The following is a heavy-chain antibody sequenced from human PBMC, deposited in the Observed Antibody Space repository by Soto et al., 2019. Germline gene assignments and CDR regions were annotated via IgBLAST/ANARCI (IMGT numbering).Heavy chain of an antibody. CDR2: IYYSGST. V-gene: IGHV4-59*01. D-gene: IGHD4-4*01. CDR3: ARSSLQSRTFFDY. CDR1: GGSISSYY. Sequence: SETLSLTCTVSGGSISSYYWSWIRQPPGKGLEWIGYIYYSGSTNYNPSLKSRVTISVDTSKNQFSLKLSSVTAADTAVYYCARSSLQSRTFFDYWGQGTLVTVSS. J-gene: IGHJ4*02.